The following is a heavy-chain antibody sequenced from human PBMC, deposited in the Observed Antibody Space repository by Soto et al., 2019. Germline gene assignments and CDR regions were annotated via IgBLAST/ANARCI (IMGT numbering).Heavy chain of an antibody. Sequence: PGGSLSLSCTASGISLSDHYVDWVRQAPGKGLEWVSSISSSSSYIYYADSVKGRFTIARDNAKNALYMQMNSLRAEDTAVYYCARDRSRKSHYNWNYESHFFDYWGQGTLVTVSS. CDR1: GISLSDHY. CDR3: ARDRSRKSHYNWNYESHFFDY. J-gene: IGHJ4*02. V-gene: IGHV3-21*01. CDR2: ISSSSSYI. D-gene: IGHD1-7*01.